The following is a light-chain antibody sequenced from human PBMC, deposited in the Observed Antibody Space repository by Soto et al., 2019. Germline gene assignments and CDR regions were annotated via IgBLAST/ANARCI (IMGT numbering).Light chain of an antibody. CDR3: QQYEDLPLT. Sequence: DIQMTQSPSSLSASVGDRVTITCQASQDISKFLNWYQLKPGKAPRLLIFDASSVETGVPSRFSGSGSGSHFPFTIDSLQAEDLATYYGQQYEDLPLTFGGGTTVEI. J-gene: IGKJ4*01. CDR2: DAS. V-gene: IGKV1-33*01. CDR1: QDISKF.